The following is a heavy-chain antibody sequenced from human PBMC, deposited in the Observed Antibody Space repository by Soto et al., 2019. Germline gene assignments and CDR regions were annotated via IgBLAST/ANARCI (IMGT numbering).Heavy chain of an antibody. CDR3: AREPRVLRRGAAGNWFDP. V-gene: IGHV4-31*03. CDR2: IYYSGST. CDR1: GGSISSGGYY. D-gene: IGHD6-13*01. Sequence: QVQLQESGPGLVKPSQTLSLTCTVSGGSISSGGYYWSWIRQHPGKGLEWIGYIYYSGSTYYNPSLKSRVTISVVTSKNQFSLKLSSVTAADTAVYYCAREPRVLRRGAAGNWFDPWGQGTLVTVSS. J-gene: IGHJ5*02.